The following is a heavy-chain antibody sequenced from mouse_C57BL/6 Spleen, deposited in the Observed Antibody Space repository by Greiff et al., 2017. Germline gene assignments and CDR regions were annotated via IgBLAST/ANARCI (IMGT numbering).Heavy chain of an antibody. J-gene: IGHJ4*01. V-gene: IGHV1-81*01. CDR2: IYPRRGNT. Sequence: QVQLQQSGAELARPGASVKLSCKASGYTFTSYGISWVKQRTGQGLEWIGEIYPRRGNTYYNEKFKGKATLTADKSSSTAYMELRSLTSEDSAVYFCARKLDSSGYMDYWGQGTSVTVSS. CDR3: ARKLDSSGYMDY. CDR1: GYTFTSYG. D-gene: IGHD3-2*02.